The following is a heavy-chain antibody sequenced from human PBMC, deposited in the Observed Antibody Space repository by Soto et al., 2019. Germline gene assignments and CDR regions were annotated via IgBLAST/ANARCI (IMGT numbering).Heavy chain of an antibody. D-gene: IGHD3-16*01. Sequence: DVQLTESGGGLVQPGGSLRLSCGASGFSFGSDWMAWVRQAPGKGLEWVANIRKDGSQEHDADSVRGRFSVSRDNAKDSLYLQMTSLRLEDTAVYYCTRDANYRDDSAYYDVFDIWGQGTMVTVSS. CDR1: GFSFGSDW. CDR2: IRKDGSQE. CDR3: TRDANYRDDSAYYDVFDI. J-gene: IGHJ3*02. V-gene: IGHV3-7*05.